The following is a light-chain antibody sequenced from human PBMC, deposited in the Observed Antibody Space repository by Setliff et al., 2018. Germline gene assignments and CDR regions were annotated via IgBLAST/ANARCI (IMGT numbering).Light chain of an antibody. J-gene: IGLJ3*02. V-gene: IGLV2-14*03. CDR1: SSDVGGYNY. CDR2: DVS. Sequence: QSVLTQPASVSGSPGQSITISCTGTSSDVGGYNYVSWYQQHPGKAPKLMIYDVSNRPSGVSNRFPGSKSGNTASLTISGLQAEDEADYYCNSYTSSSTWVFGGGTKVTVL. CDR3: NSYTSSSTWV.